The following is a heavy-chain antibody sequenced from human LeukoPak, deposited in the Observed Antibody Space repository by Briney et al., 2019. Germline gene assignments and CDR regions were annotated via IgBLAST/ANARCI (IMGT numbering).Heavy chain of an antibody. Sequence: PSETLSLTCTVSGGSISSYYWSWIRQPAGKGLEWIGRIYTSGSTNYNLSLKSRVTMSVDTSKNQFSLKLSSVTAADTAVYYCASSSLYYYDSSGYHGAGAFDIWGQGTMVTVSS. CDR2: IYTSGST. CDR3: ASSSLYYYDSSGYHGAGAFDI. D-gene: IGHD3-22*01. J-gene: IGHJ3*02. V-gene: IGHV4-4*07. CDR1: GGSISSYY.